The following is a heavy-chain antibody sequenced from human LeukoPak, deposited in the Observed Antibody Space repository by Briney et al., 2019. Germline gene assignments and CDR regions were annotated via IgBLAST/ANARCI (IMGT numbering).Heavy chain of an antibody. D-gene: IGHD6-13*01. Sequence: ASVKVSCKASGYTFTSYGISWVRQAPGQGLEWMGWINPNSGGTNYAQKFQGWVTMTRDTSISTAYMELSRLRSGDTAVYYCARDLRLASKGIAAAGYGMDVWGQGTTVTVSS. CDR3: ARDLRLASKGIAAAGYGMDV. CDR1: GYTFTSYG. CDR2: INPNSGGT. V-gene: IGHV1-2*04. J-gene: IGHJ6*02.